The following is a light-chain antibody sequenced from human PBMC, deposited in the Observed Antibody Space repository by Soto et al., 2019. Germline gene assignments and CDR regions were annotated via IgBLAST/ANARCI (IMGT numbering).Light chain of an antibody. CDR1: QTVSNSY. CDR2: SAS. V-gene: IGKV3-20*01. Sequence: EIVWTQSPGTLSFSPWVRATLSGRASQTVSNSYLAWYQQTPGQAPRLLIYSASKRATGIPDRFSGSESGTDFTLTISRLEPEDFATYYCLQNYFYPFTFGPGTKVDIK. CDR3: LQNYFYPFT. J-gene: IGKJ3*01.